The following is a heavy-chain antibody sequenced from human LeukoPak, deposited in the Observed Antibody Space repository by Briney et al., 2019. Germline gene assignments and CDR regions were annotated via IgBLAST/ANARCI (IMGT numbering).Heavy chain of an antibody. J-gene: IGHJ3*02. CDR2: ISSSGTI. V-gene: IGHV3-48*01. D-gene: IGHD2-2*01. CDR1: GFTFSSTS. Sequence: PGGSLRLSCAASGFTFSSTSMNWVRQAPGKGLEWVSYISSSGTINYVDSVKGRFTISRDNSKNTLYLQMNSLRAEDTAVYYCAKDLLYQGAFDIWGQGTMVTVSS. CDR3: AKDLLYQGAFDI.